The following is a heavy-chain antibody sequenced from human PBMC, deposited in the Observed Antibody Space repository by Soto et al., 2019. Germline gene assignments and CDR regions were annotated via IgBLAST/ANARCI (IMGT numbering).Heavy chain of an antibody. Sequence: QVQLVQSGAEVKKPGASVKVSCKASGYTFTSYDINWVRQATGQGLEWMGWMNPNSGNTGYAQKFQGRVTMTRNTSTSTAYMELGSLRSDYTAVYYSAIREPITGSRRGLAVWGQGSTVTVSS. D-gene: IGHD1-20*01. V-gene: IGHV1-8*01. CDR2: MNPNSGNT. CDR1: GYTFTSYD. J-gene: IGHJ6*02. CDR3: AIREPITGSRRGLAV.